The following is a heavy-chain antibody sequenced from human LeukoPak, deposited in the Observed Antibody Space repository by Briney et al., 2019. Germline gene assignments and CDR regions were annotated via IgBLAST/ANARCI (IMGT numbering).Heavy chain of an antibody. CDR2: ITRSSTTI. Sequence: GGSLRLSCAASGFNFSIYSMNWVRQAPGKGLEWVSYITRSSTTIYYADSVKGRSTISRDNAKNSLYLQMNSLKTEDTAVYYCTTEYNFNYYDSSGYYYWGQGTLVTVSS. D-gene: IGHD3-22*01. J-gene: IGHJ4*02. CDR1: GFNFSIYS. V-gene: IGHV3-48*01. CDR3: TTEYNFNYYDSSGYYY.